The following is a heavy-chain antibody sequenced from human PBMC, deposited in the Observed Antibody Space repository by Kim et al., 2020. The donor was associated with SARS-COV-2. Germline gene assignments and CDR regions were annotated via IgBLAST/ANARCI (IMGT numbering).Heavy chain of an antibody. V-gene: IGHV3-23*01. D-gene: IGHD3-3*01. Sequence: GGSLRLSCAASGFTFSDHDMSWVRQTPGKGLEWVSVIGRSGRTTYYADSVKGRFTISRDNSKNTVFLQMNSLRAEDTAVYYCAIGGPHRVGEGCLVAWG. CDR1: GFTFSDHD. J-gene: IGHJ6*02. CDR3: AIGGPHRVGEGCLVA. CDR2: IGRSGRTT.